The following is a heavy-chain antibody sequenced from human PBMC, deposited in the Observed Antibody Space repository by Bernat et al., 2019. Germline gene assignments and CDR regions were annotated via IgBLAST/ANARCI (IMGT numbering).Heavy chain of an antibody. CDR1: GFTFSSYV. Sequence: QVQLVESGGGVVQPGRSLRLSCAASGFTFSSYVMHWVRQAPGKGLEWVAVISHDVSNKYYADSVKGRFTISRDNSKNTLYLQMNSLRAEDTALYYCVWCHYTGEGFDYWGQGTLVTVSS. D-gene: IGHD2-21*01. J-gene: IGHJ4*02. V-gene: IGHV3-30-3*01. CDR2: ISHDVSNK. CDR3: VWCHYTGEGFDY.